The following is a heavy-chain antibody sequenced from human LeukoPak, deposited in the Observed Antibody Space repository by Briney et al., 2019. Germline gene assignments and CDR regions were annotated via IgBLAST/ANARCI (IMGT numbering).Heavy chain of an antibody. CDR1: GGSISSYY. D-gene: IGHD6-19*01. CDR3: ARGRYSSGWSITNWFDP. Sequence: SETLSLTCTVSGGSISSYYWSWIRQPPGKGLEWIGYIYYSGSTNYNPSLKGRVTISVDTSKNQFSLKLSSVTAADTAVYYCARGRYSSGWSITNWFDPWGQGTLVTVSS. V-gene: IGHV4-59*01. J-gene: IGHJ5*02. CDR2: IYYSGST.